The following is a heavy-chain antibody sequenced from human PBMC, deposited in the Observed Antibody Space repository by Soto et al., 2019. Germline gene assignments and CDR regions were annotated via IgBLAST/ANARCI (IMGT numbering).Heavy chain of an antibody. V-gene: IGHV1-2*02. CDR2: INPNSGGT. J-gene: IGHJ3*02. D-gene: IGHD3-22*01. Sequence: ASVKVSCKASGYTFTGYYMHWVRQAPGQGLEWMGWINPNSGGTNYAQKFQGRVTMTRDTSISTAYMELSRLRSDDTAVYYCARKGYYYDSSCQHDAFDIWGQGTMVTVSS. CDR1: GYTFTGYY. CDR3: ARKGYYYDSSCQHDAFDI.